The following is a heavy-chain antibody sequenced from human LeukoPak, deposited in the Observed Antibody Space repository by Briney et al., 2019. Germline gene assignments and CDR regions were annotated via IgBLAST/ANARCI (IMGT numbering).Heavy chain of an antibody. CDR3: ARTSGSYSSDY. J-gene: IGHJ4*02. V-gene: IGHV1-69*02. CDR1: GGTFSSST. Sequence: SVKVSCKASGGTFSSSTISWVRQAPGQGLEWMGRIIPILGIANYAQKFQGRVTITADKSTSTAYMELSSLRSEDTAVYYCARTSGSYSSDYWGQGTLVTVSS. CDR2: IIPILGIA. D-gene: IGHD1-26*01.